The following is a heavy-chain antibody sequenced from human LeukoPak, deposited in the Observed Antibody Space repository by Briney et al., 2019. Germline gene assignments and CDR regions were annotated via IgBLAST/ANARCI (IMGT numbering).Heavy chain of an antibody. V-gene: IGHV1-2*02. Sequence: ASVKVSCKASGYTFTGYYIHWVRQAPGQGLEWMGWIKPNSGGTNYAQKFQGRVTMTRDTSISTAYLQWSSLKASDTAMYYCARHNYYDSSGYYWHDAFDIWGQGTMVTVSS. CDR3: ARHNYYDSSGYYWHDAFDI. CDR2: IKPNSGGT. D-gene: IGHD3-22*01. CDR1: GYTFTGYY. J-gene: IGHJ3*02.